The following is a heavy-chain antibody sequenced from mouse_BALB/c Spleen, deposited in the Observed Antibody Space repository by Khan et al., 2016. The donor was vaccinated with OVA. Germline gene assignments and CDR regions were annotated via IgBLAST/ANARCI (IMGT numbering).Heavy chain of an antibody. Sequence: VQLKQSGPGLVKPGASVKMSCKASGYTFTYYVITWVKQRTGQGLEWIGEIYPGSDNAYYNERFKGKATLTADKSSNTTHMQLSSLTSEDSAVYFCARGDGYYVYFDYWGQGTTLTVSS. D-gene: IGHD2-3*01. CDR1: GYTFTYYV. V-gene: IGHV1-77*01. CDR2: IYPGSDNA. CDR3: ARGDGYYVYFDY. J-gene: IGHJ2*01.